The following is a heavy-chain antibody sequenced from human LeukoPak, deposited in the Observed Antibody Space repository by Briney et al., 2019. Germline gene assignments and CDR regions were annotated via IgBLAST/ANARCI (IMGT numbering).Heavy chain of an antibody. CDR2: IYYSGST. CDR1: GGSISSGAYY. CDR3: ARAGYDSSGYSTYYFDY. D-gene: IGHD3-22*01. V-gene: IGHV4-31*03. Sequence: PSETLSLTCTVSGGSISSGAYYWSWIRQHPGKGLEWIGYIYYSGSTYYNPSLRSRVTISIDTSKNQFSLKLSSVTAADTAVYYCARAGYDSSGYSTYYFDYWGQGTLVTVSS. J-gene: IGHJ4*02.